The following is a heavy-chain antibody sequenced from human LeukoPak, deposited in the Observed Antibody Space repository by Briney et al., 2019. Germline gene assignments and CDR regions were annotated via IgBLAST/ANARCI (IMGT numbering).Heavy chain of an antibody. CDR1: GFSFGSHA. CDR2: ITESGAGT. J-gene: IGHJ4*02. D-gene: IGHD1-1*01. V-gene: IGHV3-23*01. Sequence: GGSLRLSCAASGFSFGSHAMSWVRQAPGKGLEWVSSITESGAGTFYGDSVKGRFTIYRDNSKATLYLQMNSLRAEDTAVFFCAREGLERRANLDYWGQGTLVTVSS. CDR3: AREGLERRANLDY.